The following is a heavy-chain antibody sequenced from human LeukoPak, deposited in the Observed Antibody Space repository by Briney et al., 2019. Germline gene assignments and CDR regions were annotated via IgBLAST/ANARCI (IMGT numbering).Heavy chain of an antibody. V-gene: IGHV1-2*04. CDR1: GYTFTGYY. CDR3: ARAIAVAGTGRVYYYYYGMDV. D-gene: IGHD6-19*01. Sequence: ASVKVSCKASGYTFTGYYMHWVRQAPGQGLEWMGWINPNSGGTNYAQKFQGWVTMTRDTSISTAYMELSRLRSDDTAVYYCARAIAVAGTGRVYYYYYGMDVWGQGTTVTVSS. CDR2: INPNSGGT. J-gene: IGHJ6*02.